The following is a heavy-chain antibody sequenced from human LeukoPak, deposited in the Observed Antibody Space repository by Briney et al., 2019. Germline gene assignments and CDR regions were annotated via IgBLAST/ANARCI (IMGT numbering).Heavy chain of an antibody. CDR3: ARARPTGEPDY. J-gene: IGHJ4*02. D-gene: IGHD7-27*01. CDR1: GFTFSNYD. V-gene: IGHV3-13*01. CDR2: IGIAGDT. Sequence: GGSLRLSCAASGFTFSNYDMHWVRQVTGKGLEWVSAIGIAGDTYNPGSVRGRFTISRENARNSLYLQMNSLRAGDTAVYYCARARPTGEPDYWGQGTLVTVSS.